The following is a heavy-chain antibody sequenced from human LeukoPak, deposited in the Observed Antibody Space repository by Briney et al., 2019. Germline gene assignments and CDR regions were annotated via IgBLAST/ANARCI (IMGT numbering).Heavy chain of an antibody. CDR1: SGSINSYY. J-gene: IGHJ4*02. Sequence: SETLSLTCTVSSGSINSYYWSWIRQPAGRGLEWIGRIYTTGSTNYNPSLKSRVTMSVDTSKNQFSLKLSSVTAADTAMYYCARDPLHFYDSVGSSFDFWGQGTLVTDSS. D-gene: IGHD3-22*01. CDR2: IYTTGST. V-gene: IGHV4-4*07. CDR3: ARDPLHFYDSVGSSFDF.